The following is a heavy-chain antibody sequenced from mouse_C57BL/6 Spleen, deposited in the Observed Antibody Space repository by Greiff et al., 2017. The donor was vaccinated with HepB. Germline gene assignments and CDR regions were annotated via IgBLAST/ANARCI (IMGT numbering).Heavy chain of an antibody. V-gene: IGHV1-19*01. CDR1: GYTFTDYY. J-gene: IGHJ4*01. D-gene: IGHD4-1*01. CDR3: ARETGHYAMDY. CDR2: INPYNGGT. Sequence: VQLQQSGPVLVKPGASVKMSCKASGYTFTDYYMNWVKQSHGKSLEWIGVINPYNGGTSYNQKFKGKATLTVAKSSSTAYMELNSLTSEDSAVYYCARETGHYAMDYWGQGTSVTVSS.